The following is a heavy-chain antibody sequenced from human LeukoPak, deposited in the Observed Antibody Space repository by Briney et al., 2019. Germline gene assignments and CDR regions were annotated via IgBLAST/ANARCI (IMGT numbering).Heavy chain of an antibody. J-gene: IGHJ5*02. CDR1: GYTLTSYG. V-gene: IGHV1-18*01. CDR2: ISAYDGNT. CDR3: ARGGGGYCSSTSCYGSWFDP. Sequence: ASVKVSCKASGYTLTSYGISWVRQAPGQGLEWMGWISAYDGNTNYAQKLQGRVTMTTDTSTSTAYMELRSLRSDDTAVYYCARGGGGYCSSTSCYGSWFDPWGQGTLVTVSS. D-gene: IGHD2-2*01.